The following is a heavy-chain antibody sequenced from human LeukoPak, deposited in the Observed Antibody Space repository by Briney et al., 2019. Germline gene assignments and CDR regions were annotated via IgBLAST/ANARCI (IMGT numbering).Heavy chain of an antibody. D-gene: IGHD5-24*01. J-gene: IGHJ4*02. Sequence: PSETLSLTCTFSGGSGASISSGGYYGNWIRQRTGKGLEWIGYMYYSGSTYYNPSLKGRVTMSEDMSKNEFYLKLTSVTAADTAVYFCARGPVKMTTQFGQWGQGALVTVSS. CDR3: ARGPVKMTTQFGQ. CDR2: MYYSGST. CDR1: GGSGASISSGGYY. V-gene: IGHV4-31*03.